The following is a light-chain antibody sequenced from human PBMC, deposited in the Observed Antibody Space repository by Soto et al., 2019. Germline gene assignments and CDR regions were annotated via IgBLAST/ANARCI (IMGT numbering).Light chain of an antibody. Sequence: DIQMTQSPSSLSASVGDRVTITCRASLTIGDSLSWFQQKAGKPPTLLIYGASALQSGVPARFSGSGSGTEFTLTISSLQPDDFATYYCQQYDSYWTFGQGTKVDIK. J-gene: IGKJ1*01. CDR2: GAS. CDR3: QQYDSYWT. CDR1: LTIGDS. V-gene: IGKV1-16*01.